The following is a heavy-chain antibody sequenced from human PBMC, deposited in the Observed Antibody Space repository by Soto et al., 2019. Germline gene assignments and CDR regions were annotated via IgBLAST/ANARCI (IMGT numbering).Heavy chain of an antibody. CDR2: IYYSGST. V-gene: IGHV4-59*08. J-gene: IGHJ4*02. D-gene: IGHD7-27*01. Sequence: QVQLQESGPGLVKPSETLSLTCTVSGGSISSYYWSWIRQPPVKGLEWIGYIYYSGSTNYNPTLKSRHTIPVDPSKNQFSLKLRSVTAADTAVYYCARRWGSYVDYWRQGNLVTLSS. CDR1: GGSISSYY. CDR3: ARRWGSYVDY.